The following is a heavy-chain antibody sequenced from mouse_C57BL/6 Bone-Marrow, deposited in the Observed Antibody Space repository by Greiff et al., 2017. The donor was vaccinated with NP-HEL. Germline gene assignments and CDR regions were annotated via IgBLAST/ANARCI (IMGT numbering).Heavy chain of an antibody. D-gene: IGHD1-1*01. V-gene: IGHV5-4*03. CDR3: ARSSLITTVVATDYYAMDY. J-gene: IGHJ4*01. Sequence: EVMLVESGGGLVKPGGSLKLSCAASGFTFSSYAMSWVRQTPEKRLEWVATISDGGSYTYYPDNVKGRFTISRDNAKNNLYLQMSHLKSEDTAMYYCARSSLITTVVATDYYAMDYWGQGTSVTVSS. CDR1: GFTFSSYA. CDR2: ISDGGSYT.